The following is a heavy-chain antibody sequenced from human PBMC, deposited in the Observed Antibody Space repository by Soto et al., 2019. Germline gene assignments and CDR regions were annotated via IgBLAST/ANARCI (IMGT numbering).Heavy chain of an antibody. D-gene: IGHD6-19*01. J-gene: IGHJ5*02. Sequence: EVLLVESGGGLVKPGGSLRLSCAASGFTFTNVWMNWVRQAPGKGLEWVGRIKDKTEGEATDYAAPVKGRFSISREDLNTTLNLPMNSLKSDDTAVYYCAPWAGSICWYPLDRWGQGNLVTVSS. CDR2: IKDKTEGEAT. CDR3: APWAGSICWYPLDR. CDR1: GFTFTNVW. V-gene: IGHV3-15*07.